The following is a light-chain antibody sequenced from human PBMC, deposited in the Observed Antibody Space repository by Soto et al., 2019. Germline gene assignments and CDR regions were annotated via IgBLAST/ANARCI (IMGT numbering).Light chain of an antibody. CDR3: SSYTNSSSDV. V-gene: IGLV2-14*01. J-gene: IGLJ2*01. CDR1: SSDVGGYNY. Sequence: QSALTQPASVSGSPGQSITISCTGTSSDVGGYNYVSWYQQHPGKAPKLMIYEVSNRPSGASNRFSGSKSGNTASLTISGLLAEGEAAYYCSSYTNSSSDVFGGGTKLTVL. CDR2: EVS.